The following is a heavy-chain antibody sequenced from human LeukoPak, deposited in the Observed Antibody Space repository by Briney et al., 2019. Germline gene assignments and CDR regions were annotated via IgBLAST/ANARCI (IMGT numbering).Heavy chain of an antibody. CDR3: ARTPGDGYNYNYYYGMDV. D-gene: IGHD5-24*01. CDR2: ISSSGSTI. V-gene: IGHV3-11*01. CDR1: GFTFSDYY. J-gene: IGHJ6*02. Sequence: GGSLRLSCAASGFTFSDYYMSWIRQAPGKGLEWVSYISSSGSTIYYADSVKGRFTISRDNAKNSLYLQTNSLRAEDTAVYYCARTPGDGYNYNYYYGMDVWGQGTTVTVSS.